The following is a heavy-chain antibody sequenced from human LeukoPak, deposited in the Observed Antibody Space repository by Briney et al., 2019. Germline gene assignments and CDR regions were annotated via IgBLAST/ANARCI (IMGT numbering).Heavy chain of an antibody. CDR2: IYYSGST. CDR1: GDSISSSIYY. Sequence: SETLSLTCTVSGDSISSSIYYWGWIRQPPGKGLEWIGSIYYSGSTYYNPSLKSRVTISVDTSKNQFSLKLSSVTAADTAVYYCARVSSSGWYLGPFDYWGQGTLVTVSS. D-gene: IGHD6-19*01. CDR3: ARVSSSGWYLGPFDY. J-gene: IGHJ4*02. V-gene: IGHV4-39*07.